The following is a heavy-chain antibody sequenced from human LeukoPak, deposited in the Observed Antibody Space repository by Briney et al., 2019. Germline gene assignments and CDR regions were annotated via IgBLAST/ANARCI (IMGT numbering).Heavy chain of an antibody. CDR3: AVTMTSHAYSDY. CDR1: GFTFSSYA. Sequence: PGGSLRLSCAASGFTFSSYAMHWVRQAPGKGLEWVAVISYDGSNKYYADSVKGRFTISRDNSKNTLYLQMNSLRAEHTAVYYCAVTMTSHAYSDYWGQGTLVTVSS. V-gene: IGHV3-30*04. J-gene: IGHJ4*02. D-gene: IGHD3-22*01. CDR2: ISYDGSNK.